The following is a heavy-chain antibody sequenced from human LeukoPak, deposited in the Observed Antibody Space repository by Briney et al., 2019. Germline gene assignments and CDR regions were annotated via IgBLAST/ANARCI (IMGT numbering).Heavy chain of an antibody. D-gene: IGHD3-16*01. CDR1: GFSFSSYA. CDR3: TREAIATGYAYD. J-gene: IGHJ4*02. CDR2: ISSGGDRT. Sequence: GGSLRLSCASTGFSFSSYALSWVRQAPGKGLKWVSAISSGGDRTYYADSVTGRSTISRDNSKNMLFLQMSSLRAEDAAMYYCTREAIATGYAYDWGQGTLVTVFS. V-gene: IGHV3-23*01.